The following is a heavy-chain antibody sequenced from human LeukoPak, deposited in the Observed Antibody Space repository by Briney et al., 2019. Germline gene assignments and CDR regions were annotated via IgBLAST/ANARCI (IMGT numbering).Heavy chain of an antibody. V-gene: IGHV1-18*01. D-gene: IGHD1-7*01. CDR2: ISAYNGNT. Sequence: ASVKVSCKASGYTFTSYGISWVRQAPGQGLEWMGWISAYNGNTNYAQKLQGRVTMTTDTSTSTAYMELRSLRSDDTAVYYCARDGLTGTTGDWFDPWGQGTLVTVSS. CDR3: ARDGLTGTTGDWFDP. J-gene: IGHJ5*02. CDR1: GYTFTSYG.